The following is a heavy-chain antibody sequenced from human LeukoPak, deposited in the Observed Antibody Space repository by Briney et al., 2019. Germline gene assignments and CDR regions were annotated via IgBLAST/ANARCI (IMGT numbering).Heavy chain of an antibody. V-gene: IGHV3-48*02. CDR3: ARDDY. CDR1: GFTFSSSG. CDR2: ISGGSSTV. Sequence: PGGSLRLSCAASGFTFSSSGMSWVRQAPGKGLEWVSYISGGSSTVYYADSVKGRFTISRDNAKNSLYLQMNGLRDEDTAVYYCARDDYWGQGTLVTVSS. J-gene: IGHJ4*02.